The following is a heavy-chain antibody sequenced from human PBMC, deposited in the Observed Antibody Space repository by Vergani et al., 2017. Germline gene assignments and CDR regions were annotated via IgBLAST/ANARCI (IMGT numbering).Heavy chain of an antibody. CDR1: GFSFSGYW. CDR3: VRARCCDPCLMSNWFDS. J-gene: IGHJ5*01. Sequence: EVQLVESGGGFIHPGGSLRLSCEGSGFSFSGYWMHWVRQSPEKGLVWVSRIKSDGSITNYADSVKGRFTISRDNAKNTLYLEMNSLRGDDTSIYYCVRARCCDPCLMSNWFDSWGQGALGTGSS. D-gene: IGHD2-21*01. V-gene: IGHV3-74*01. CDR2: IKSDGSIT.